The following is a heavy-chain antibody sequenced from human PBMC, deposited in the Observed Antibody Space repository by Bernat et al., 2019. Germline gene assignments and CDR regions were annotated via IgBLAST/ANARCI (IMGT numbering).Heavy chain of an antibody. Sequence: QVQLVESGGGVVQPGRSLRLSCAASGFTFSSYGMHWVRQAPGKGLEWVAVIWYDGSNKYYADSVKGRFTISRDNSKNTLYLQMNSLRAEDTAVYYCARDRCTSCYFVSGNWFDPWGQGTLVTVSS. CDR3: ARDRCTSCYFVSGNWFDP. J-gene: IGHJ5*02. V-gene: IGHV3-33*01. CDR2: IWYDGSNK. CDR1: GFTFSSYG. D-gene: IGHD2-2*01.